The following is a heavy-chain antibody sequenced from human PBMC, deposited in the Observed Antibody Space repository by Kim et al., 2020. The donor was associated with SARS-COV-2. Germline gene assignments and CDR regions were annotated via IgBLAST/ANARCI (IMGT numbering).Heavy chain of an antibody. CDR1: GYTFTSYG. CDR3: ARGDYYDSSGYYIY. V-gene: IGHV1-18*01. D-gene: IGHD3-22*01. CDR2: ISAYNGNT. J-gene: IGHJ4*02. Sequence: ASVTVSCKASGYTFTSYGISWVRQAPGQGLEWMGWISAYNGNTNYAQKLQGRVTMTTDTSTSTAYMELRSLRSDDTAVYYCARGDYYDSSGYYIYWGQGTLVTVSS.